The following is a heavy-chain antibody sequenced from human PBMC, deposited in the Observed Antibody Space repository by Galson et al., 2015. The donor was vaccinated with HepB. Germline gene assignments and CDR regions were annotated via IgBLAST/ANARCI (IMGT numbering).Heavy chain of an antibody. CDR3: ARDKDYGDSYFHH. Sequence: SLRLSCAASGFTFSSYWMSWVRQAPGKGLEWVANIKQDGSEKYYVDSVKGRFTISRDNAKNSLYLQMNSLRAEDTAVYYCARDKDYGDSYFHHWGQGTLVTVSS. CDR2: IKQDGSEK. V-gene: IGHV3-7*01. D-gene: IGHD4-17*01. CDR1: GFTFSSYW. J-gene: IGHJ1*01.